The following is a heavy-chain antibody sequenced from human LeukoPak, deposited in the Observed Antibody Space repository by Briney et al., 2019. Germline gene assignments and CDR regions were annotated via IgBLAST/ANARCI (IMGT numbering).Heavy chain of an antibody. Sequence: GGSLRLSCAASGFTFSSYGMHWVRQAPGKGLEWVAVISYDGSNKYYADSVKGRFTISRDNSKNTLYLQMNSLRAEDTAVYYCAKEIFYGYSGSYDIGYWGQGTLVTVSS. CDR1: GFTFSSYG. CDR2: ISYDGSNK. J-gene: IGHJ4*02. CDR3: AKEIFYGYSGSYDIGY. D-gene: IGHD1-26*01. V-gene: IGHV3-30*18.